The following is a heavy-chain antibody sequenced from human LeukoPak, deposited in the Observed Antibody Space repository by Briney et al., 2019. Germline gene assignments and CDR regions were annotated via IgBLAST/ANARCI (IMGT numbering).Heavy chain of an antibody. J-gene: IGHJ4*02. CDR1: GGSFSGYY. D-gene: IGHD1-26*01. Sequence: PSETLSLTCAVYGGSFSGYYWSWIRQPPGKGLEWIGEINHSGSTNYNPSLKSRVTISVDTSKNQFSLKLSSVTAADTAVYYCAQVGAHVAFDYWGQGTLVTVSS. CDR2: INHSGST. V-gene: IGHV4-34*01. CDR3: AQVGAHVAFDY.